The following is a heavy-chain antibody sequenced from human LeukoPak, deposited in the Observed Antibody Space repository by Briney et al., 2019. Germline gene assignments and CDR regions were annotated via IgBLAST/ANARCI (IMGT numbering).Heavy chain of an antibody. CDR1: GFTFSDYY. D-gene: IGHD5-12*01. V-gene: IGHV3-11*06. CDR3: ARTARLLDY. Sequence: GGSLRLSCEASGFTFSDYYMNWIRQAPGKGLEWVSYISGQSTDTIYADSVKGRFTISRDNAKNSLYLQMDSLRAEDTAVYYCARTARLLDYWGQGTLVTVSS. J-gene: IGHJ4*02. CDR2: ISGQSTDT.